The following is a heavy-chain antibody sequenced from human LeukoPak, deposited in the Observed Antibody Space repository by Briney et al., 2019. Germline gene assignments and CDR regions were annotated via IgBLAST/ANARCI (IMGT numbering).Heavy chain of an antibody. CDR3: ARGRVSSSTWYSTYYYFFYMDF. CDR1: GGSISSSSYY. J-gene: IGHJ6*03. V-gene: IGHV4-61*03. CDR2: VDHTGST. D-gene: IGHD4-11*01. Sequence: KSSETLSLTCTVSGGSISSSSYYWTWIRQPPGKGLEWIGYVDHTGSTKFNPSLNGRVSISRDTSNNFFSLRLRSVTAADTAVYFCARGRVSSSTWYSTYYYFFYMDFWGKGTTVTVSS.